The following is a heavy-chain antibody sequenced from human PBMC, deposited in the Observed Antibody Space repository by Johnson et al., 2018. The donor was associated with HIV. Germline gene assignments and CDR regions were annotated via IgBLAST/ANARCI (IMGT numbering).Heavy chain of an antibody. CDR1: GFTFSSYA. V-gene: IGHV3-30*18. Sequence: QLVESGGGLVQPGGSLRLSCAGSGFTFSSYAFHWVRQAPAKGLEWVAVISYDGSNKYYTDSVKGRFTISRDNSKNTLYVQMNSLRAEDTAVYYCAKSTQATILRESGPYGASDIWGQGTMVTVSS. CDR3: AKSTQATILRESGPYGASDI. J-gene: IGHJ3*02. D-gene: IGHD3-10*01. CDR2: ISYDGSNK.